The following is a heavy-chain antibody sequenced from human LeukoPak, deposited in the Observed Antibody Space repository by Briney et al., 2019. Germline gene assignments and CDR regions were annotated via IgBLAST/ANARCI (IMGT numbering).Heavy chain of an antibody. V-gene: IGHV1-2*02. J-gene: IGHJ4*02. D-gene: IGHD3-9*01. Sequence: GASVKVSCKASGYTFTGYYMHWVRQAPGQGLEWMGWINPNSGGTNYAQKFQGRVTMTRDTSISTAYMELSRLRSDDTAVYYCARPDYDILTGTDYWGQGTLVTVSS. CDR2: INPNSGGT. CDR3: ARPDYDILTGTDY. CDR1: GYTFTGYY.